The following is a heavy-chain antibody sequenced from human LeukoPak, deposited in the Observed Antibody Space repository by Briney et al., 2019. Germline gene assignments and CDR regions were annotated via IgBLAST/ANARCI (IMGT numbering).Heavy chain of an antibody. J-gene: IGHJ4*02. D-gene: IGHD7-27*01. V-gene: IGHV3-9*01. CDR2: ISWNSGSI. Sequence: GGSPRLSCAASGFTFDDYAMHWVRQAPGKGLEWVSGISWNSGSIGYADSVKGRFTTSRDNAKSSLYLQMNSLRAEDTAVYYCGRGHWGLDYWGQGALVTVSS. CDR1: GFTFDDYA. CDR3: GRGHWGLDY.